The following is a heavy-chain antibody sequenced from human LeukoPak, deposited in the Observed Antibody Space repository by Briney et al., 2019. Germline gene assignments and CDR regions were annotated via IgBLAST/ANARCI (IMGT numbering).Heavy chain of an antibody. CDR1: GFTFSSYG. J-gene: IGHJ4*02. D-gene: IGHD2-2*01. CDR3: ARDYCSTTSCYDY. Sequence: GGSLRLSCAASGFTFSSYGMHWVRQAPGKGLEWVAVISYDGSNKYYADSVKGRFTISRDNSKSTLYLQMSSLRPEDTAVYYCARDYCSTTSCYDYWGQGTLVTVSS. CDR2: ISYDGSNK. V-gene: IGHV3-30*03.